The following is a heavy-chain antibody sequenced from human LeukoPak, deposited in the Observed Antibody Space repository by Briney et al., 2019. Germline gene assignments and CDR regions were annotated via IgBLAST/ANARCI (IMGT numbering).Heavy chain of an antibody. J-gene: IGHJ4*02. CDR3: ARGGHNGYEIDY. D-gene: IGHD5-12*01. CDR1: GGSIHTYY. V-gene: IGHV4-59*01. Sequence: SETLSLTCTVSGGSIHTYYWSWIRQSPGKGLGWIGYIDYSGSTNYNPSLRSRVTMSIDTSKKQFSLKLTSVTAADTAVYYCARGGHNGYEIDYWGQGTLLTVSS. CDR2: IDYSGST.